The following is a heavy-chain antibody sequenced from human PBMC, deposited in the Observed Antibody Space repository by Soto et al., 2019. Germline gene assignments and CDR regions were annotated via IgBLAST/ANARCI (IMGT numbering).Heavy chain of an antibody. CDR1: GGTLSSYA. J-gene: IGHJ2*01. Sequence: GASVKGSCKASGGTLSSYAISWVRQAPGQGLEWMGGIIPIFGTANYAQKFQGRVTITADESTSTAYMELSSLRSEDTAVYYCARRIQLPYWYFDLWGRGTLVTVSS. V-gene: IGHV1-69*13. CDR2: IIPIFGTA. CDR3: ARRIQLPYWYFDL. D-gene: IGHD1-1*01.